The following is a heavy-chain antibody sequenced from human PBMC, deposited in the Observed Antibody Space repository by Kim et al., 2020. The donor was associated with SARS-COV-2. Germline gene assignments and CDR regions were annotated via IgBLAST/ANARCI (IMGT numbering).Heavy chain of an antibody. Sequence: SVKVSCKASGGTFSSYAISWVRQAPGQGLEWMGGIIPIFGTANYAQKFQGRVTITADESTSTAYMELSSLRSEDTAVYYCARGGSYQTGYYGMDVWGQGTTVTVSS. CDR1: GGTFSSYA. J-gene: IGHJ6*02. CDR3: ARGGSYQTGYYGMDV. D-gene: IGHD1-26*01. CDR2: IIPIFGTA. V-gene: IGHV1-69*13.